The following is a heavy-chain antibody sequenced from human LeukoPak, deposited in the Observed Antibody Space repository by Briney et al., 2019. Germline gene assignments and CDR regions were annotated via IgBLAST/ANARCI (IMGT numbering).Heavy chain of an antibody. CDR3: AKRYCLITSCYNDDY. CDR2: ISYDGNNK. D-gene: IGHD2-2*02. V-gene: IGHV3-30*18. CDR1: GFTFSSYG. Sequence: PGGSLRLSCAASGFTFSSYGMHWVRQAPGKGLEWVAVISYDGNNKYYVDSVKGRFTISRDNSKNTLFLQMNSLKTEDTAVYYCAKRYCLITSCYNDDYWGQGTLVTVSS. J-gene: IGHJ4*02.